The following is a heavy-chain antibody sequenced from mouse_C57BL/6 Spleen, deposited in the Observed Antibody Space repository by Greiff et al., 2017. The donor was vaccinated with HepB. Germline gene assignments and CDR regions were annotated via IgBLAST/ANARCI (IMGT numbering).Heavy chain of an antibody. Sequence: VQLQQSGAELVKPGASVKISCKASGYAFSSYWMNWVKQRPGKGLEWIGQIYPGDGDTNYNGKFKGKATLTADKSSSTAYMQLSSLTSEDSAVYFCAGRYYGSSSGYFDVWGTGTTVTVSS. D-gene: IGHD1-1*01. CDR1: GYAFSSYW. V-gene: IGHV1-80*01. CDR2: IYPGDGDT. J-gene: IGHJ1*03. CDR3: AGRYYGSSSGYFDV.